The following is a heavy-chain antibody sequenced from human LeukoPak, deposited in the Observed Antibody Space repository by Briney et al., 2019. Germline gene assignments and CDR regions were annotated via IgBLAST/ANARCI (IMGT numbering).Heavy chain of an antibody. CDR1: GGTFSSYA. J-gene: IGHJ6*02. Sequence: GASVKVSCKASGGTFSSYAISWVRQAPGQGLEWMGIINPSGGSTSYAQKFQGRVTMTRDTSTSTVYMELSSLRSEDTAVYYCARDLVRGGNYGMDVWGQGTTVTVSS. CDR2: INPSGGST. V-gene: IGHV1-46*01. D-gene: IGHD2-2*01. CDR3: ARDLVRGGNYGMDV.